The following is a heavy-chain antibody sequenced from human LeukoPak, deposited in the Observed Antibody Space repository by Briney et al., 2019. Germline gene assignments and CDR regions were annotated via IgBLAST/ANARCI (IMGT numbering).Heavy chain of an antibody. CDR3: TRHGEDGDYYYYGMDV. V-gene: IGHV3-73*01. CDR2: IRSKANSYVT. D-gene: IGHD3-10*01. J-gene: IGHJ6*02. Sequence: GGPLRLSCALWGLPHNRSAMQWLRRASGGGGEWVGRIRSKANSYVTAYAASVKGRFTISRDNSKNTAYLQMNSLKTEDTAVYYCTRHGEDGDYYYYGMDVWGQGTTVTVSS. CDR1: GLPHNRSA.